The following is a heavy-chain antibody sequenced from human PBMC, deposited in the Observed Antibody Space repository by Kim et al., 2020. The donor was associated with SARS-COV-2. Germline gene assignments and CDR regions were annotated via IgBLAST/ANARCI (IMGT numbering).Heavy chain of an antibody. V-gene: IGHV4-59*08. Sequence: STNHNPSLKSRVTMSVDTSKNPFSLKLGSVTAADTAVYYCARLGALAFDIWGQGTMVTFSS. D-gene: IGHD3-10*01. CDR2: ST. J-gene: IGHJ3*02. CDR3: ARLGALAFDI.